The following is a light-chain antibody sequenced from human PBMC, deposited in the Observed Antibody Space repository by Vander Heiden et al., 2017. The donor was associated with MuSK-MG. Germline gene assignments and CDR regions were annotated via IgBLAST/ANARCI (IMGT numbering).Light chain of an antibody. CDR2: GAS. CDR3: QQYNNWPAT. Sequence: EIVMTQSPATLSVSPGERATLSCGASQSVSGNLAWYQRKPGQAPRLLIYGASTRATGIPARFSGSGSGTEFTLTISSLQSEDFALYYCQQYNNWPATFGQGTKVEIK. J-gene: IGKJ1*01. V-gene: IGKV3-15*01. CDR1: QSVSGN.